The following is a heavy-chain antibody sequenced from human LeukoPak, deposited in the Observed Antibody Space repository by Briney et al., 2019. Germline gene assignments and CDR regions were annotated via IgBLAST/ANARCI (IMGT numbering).Heavy chain of an antibody. CDR1: GDSISGYY. CDR2: IYTSGST. D-gene: IGHD3-22*01. V-gene: IGHV4-4*07. J-gene: IGHJ4*02. Sequence: PSETLSLTCTVSGDSISGYYLTWIRQPAGNGLEWIGHIYTSGSTNYNPSLKSRVTISVDTSKNQFSLKLSSVTAADTAVYYCAILTAYYYDSSGYYTRYPYWGQGTLVTVSS. CDR3: AILTAYYYDSSGYYTRYPY.